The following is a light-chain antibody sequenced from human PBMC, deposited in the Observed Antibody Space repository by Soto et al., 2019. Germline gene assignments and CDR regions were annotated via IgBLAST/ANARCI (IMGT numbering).Light chain of an antibody. CDR1: SSDVGNNNY. V-gene: IGLV2-14*01. Sequence: QSALTQPASVSGSPGQSITISCTGTSSDVGNNNYVSWYQQNPGKAPKVMICDVTNRPSGVSNRFSGSKSGNTAPLTISGLQAEDEADYYCSSFTGSSYVFGTGTKVTVL. J-gene: IGLJ1*01. CDR3: SSFTGSSYV. CDR2: DVT.